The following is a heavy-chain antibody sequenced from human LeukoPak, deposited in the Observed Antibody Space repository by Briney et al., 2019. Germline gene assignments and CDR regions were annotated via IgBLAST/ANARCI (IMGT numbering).Heavy chain of an antibody. CDR1: GGSLSTYY. CDR3: ARDKAGTMVRGVINGMDV. Sequence: SETLSHTCAVSGGSLSTYYWSWTRQPPGKGLEWIGYICNSGSTYYSPSLKSRVTMSVDTSKSQFSLRLRSVTAADTAVYYCARDKAGTMVRGVINGMDVWGQGTTVTVSS. D-gene: IGHD3-10*01. J-gene: IGHJ6*02. V-gene: IGHV4-59*04. CDR2: ICNSGST.